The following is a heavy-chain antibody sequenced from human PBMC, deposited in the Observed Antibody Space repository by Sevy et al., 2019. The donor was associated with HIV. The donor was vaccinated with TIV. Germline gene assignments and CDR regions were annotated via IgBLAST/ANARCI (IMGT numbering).Heavy chain of an antibody. J-gene: IGHJ4*02. D-gene: IGHD3-9*01. CDR1: GFTFSSYS. Sequence: GGSLRLSCAASGFTFSSYSMNWVRQAPGKGLEWVSSISSSSSYIYYADSVKDRFTISRDNAKNSLYLQMNSLRAEDTAVYYCARETAYYDILTGYYRGGAYFDYWGQGTLVTVSS. V-gene: IGHV3-21*01. CDR3: ARETAYYDILTGYYRGGAYFDY. CDR2: ISSSSSYI.